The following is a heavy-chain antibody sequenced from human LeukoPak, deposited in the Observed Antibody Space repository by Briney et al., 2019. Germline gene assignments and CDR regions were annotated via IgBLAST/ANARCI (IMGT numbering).Heavy chain of an antibody. D-gene: IGHD2-2*01. J-gene: IGHJ6*02. CDR1: GLTFSSYG. CDR2: IRYDGSNK. Sequence: GGSLRLSCAASGLTFSSYGMHWVRQAPGKGLEWVAFIRYDGSNKYYGDSVKGRFTISRDNSKNTLYLEMNSLGAEDTAVYYCVKAHCSISSCPVRGMDVWGQGTTVTVSS. V-gene: IGHV3-30*02. CDR3: VKAHCSISSCPVRGMDV.